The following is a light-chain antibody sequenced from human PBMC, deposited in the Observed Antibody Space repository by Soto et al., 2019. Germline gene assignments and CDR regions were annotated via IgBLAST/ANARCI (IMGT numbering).Light chain of an antibody. CDR1: QSIARW. CDR3: QQYNSYWT. Sequence: DIQMTQSPSTLSASVGDRVTITCRASQSIARWVAWYQQKPGKAPKLLIYDASNLESGVPSRFSGSGSGTEFTLTILSLQPDDFATYYCQQYNSYWTFGPGTKVEIK. V-gene: IGKV1-5*01. CDR2: DAS. J-gene: IGKJ1*01.